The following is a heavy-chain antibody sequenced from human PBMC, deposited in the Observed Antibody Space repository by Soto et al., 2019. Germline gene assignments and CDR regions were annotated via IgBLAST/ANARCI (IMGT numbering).Heavy chain of an antibody. CDR2: TSYDGSDK. Sequence: QVQLVESGGGVVQPGTSLRVSCVGSGFTFRSYVIHWVRQAPGKGLEWVALTSYDGSDKYYGDSVRGRFTISRDNSRKTVDLQMDSLRLEDTALYYCDLGGTTGGLDVWGQGTLVSVSS. J-gene: IGHJ1*01. CDR3: DLGGTTGGLDV. D-gene: IGHD3-16*01. V-gene: IGHV3-30*19. CDR1: GFTFRSYV.